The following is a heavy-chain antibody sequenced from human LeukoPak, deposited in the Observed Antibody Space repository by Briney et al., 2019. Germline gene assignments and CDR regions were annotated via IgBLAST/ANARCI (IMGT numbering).Heavy chain of an antibody. CDR3: AKDRTYYYDSSGHFDY. CDR2: ISWNSGSI. CDR1: GFTFSDYY. J-gene: IGHJ4*02. D-gene: IGHD3-22*01. V-gene: IGHV3-9*01. Sequence: GGSLRLSCAASGFTFSDYYMSWIRQAPGKGLEWVSGISWNSGSIGYADSVKGRFTISRDNAKNSLYLQMNSLRAEDTALYYCAKDRTYYYDSSGHFDYWGQGTLVTVSS.